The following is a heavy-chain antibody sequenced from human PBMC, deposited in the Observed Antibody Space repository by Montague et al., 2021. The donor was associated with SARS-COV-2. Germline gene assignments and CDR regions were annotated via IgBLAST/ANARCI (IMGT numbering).Heavy chain of an antibody. Sequence: SETLSLTCTVSGGSISRYFWNWIRQTPGKGLEWMGYVHDIESSIYNPSLQSRITILLDTPKNQFSLRLNAATAADTAVYYCARVTLGGRDGRTRRDDGLDSWGQGILVTVSS. V-gene: IGHV4-59*01. CDR3: ARVTLGGRDGRTRRDDGLDS. CDR2: VHDIESS. D-gene: IGHD3-16*01. CDR1: GGSISRYF. J-gene: IGHJ4*02.